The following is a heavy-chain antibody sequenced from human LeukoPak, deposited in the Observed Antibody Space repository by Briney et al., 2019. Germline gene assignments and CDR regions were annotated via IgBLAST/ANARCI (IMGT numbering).Heavy chain of an antibody. V-gene: IGHV3-33*01. CDR3: ARDLSSEQLAEFGFDY. D-gene: IGHD6-6*01. CDR1: GFTFSSYG. J-gene: IGHJ4*02. CDR2: IWYDGSNK. Sequence: GGSLRLSCAESGFTFSSYGMHWVRQAPGKGLEWVAVIWYDGSNKYYADSVKGRFTISRDNSKNTLYLQMNSLRAEDTAVYYCARDLSSEQLAEFGFDYWGQGTLVTVSS.